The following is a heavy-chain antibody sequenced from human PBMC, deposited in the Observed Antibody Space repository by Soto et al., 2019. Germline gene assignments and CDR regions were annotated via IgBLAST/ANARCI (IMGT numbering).Heavy chain of an antibody. J-gene: IGHJ4*02. CDR1: GYTFTSYG. CDR2: INIYGGGT. Sequence: QIHLEQSEPEVKKPGASVKVSCKASGYTFTSYGISWVRLAPGQGLEWMGWINIYGGGTNYAQKYQDRVTMTRDTSTNTVYREMRSLTSDDTAIYYCARALYYYDNSGLAFWGQGTLVTVYS. D-gene: IGHD3-22*01. V-gene: IGHV1-18*01. CDR3: ARALYYYDNSGLAF.